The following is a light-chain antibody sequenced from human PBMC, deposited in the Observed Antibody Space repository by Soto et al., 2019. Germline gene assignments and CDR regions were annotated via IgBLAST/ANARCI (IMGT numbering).Light chain of an antibody. CDR3: SSYTSSSTLV. CDR2: EVS. V-gene: IGLV2-14*01. J-gene: IGLJ1*01. Sequence: QSVLTQPASVSGSPGQSITISCTGTSSDVGGYNYVSWYQQPPGKAPKLMIYEVSNRPSGVSNRFSGSKSGNTASLTISGLQDEDEADYYCSSYTSSSTLVFGTGTKLTVL. CDR1: SSDVGGYNY.